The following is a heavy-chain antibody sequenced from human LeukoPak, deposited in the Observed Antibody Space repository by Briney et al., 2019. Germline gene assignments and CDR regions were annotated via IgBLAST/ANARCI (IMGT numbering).Heavy chain of an antibody. J-gene: IGHJ4*02. D-gene: IGHD5-12*01. CDR2: INSDGSST. CDR1: GFTFSSYW. Sequence: PGGSLRLSCAASGFTFSSYWMHWVRQGLGKGLVWVSRINSDGSSTNGADSVKGRFTISRDNAKNTLHLQMNSLRAEDTAVYYCARGALRYSGYDLRLPWGQGTLVTVSS. V-gene: IGHV3-74*01. CDR3: ARGALRYSGYDLRLP.